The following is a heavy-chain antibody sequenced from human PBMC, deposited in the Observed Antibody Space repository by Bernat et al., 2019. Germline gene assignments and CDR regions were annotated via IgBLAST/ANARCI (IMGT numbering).Heavy chain of an antibody. CDR1: GGSISSNTYY. V-gene: IGHV4-39*01. D-gene: IGHD3-3*01. J-gene: IGHJ4*02. Sequence: QLQLQESGPGLVKPSETLSLTCPVSGGSISSNTYYWDWISQPPGKGLEWIGSINYSGSTSYNPSLKSRVAMSVDTSKNQFSLKLTSVTAADTAVYYCARHPRYDFRGGHYSGPFDYWGQGTLVTVSS. CDR2: INYSGST. CDR3: ARHPRYDFRGGHYSGPFDY.